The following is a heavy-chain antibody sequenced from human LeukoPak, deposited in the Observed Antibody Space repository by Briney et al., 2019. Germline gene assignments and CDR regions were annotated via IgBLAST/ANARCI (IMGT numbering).Heavy chain of an antibody. J-gene: IGHJ4*02. CDR2: IWYDETNK. CDR1: GFMLNNYD. CDR3: ARTAWNYFGSGNYYAPDY. D-gene: IGHD3-10*01. Sequence: GGSLRLSCAASGFMLNNYDMHWVRQAPGRGLEWVAMIWYDETNKYYADSVKGRFTISRDNSKNTLYLQMNSLRVDDTAIYYCARTAWNYFGSGNYYAPDYWGQGTLVTVSS. V-gene: IGHV3-33*01.